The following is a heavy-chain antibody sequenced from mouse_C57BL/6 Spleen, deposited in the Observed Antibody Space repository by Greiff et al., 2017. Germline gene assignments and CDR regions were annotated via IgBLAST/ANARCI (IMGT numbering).Heavy chain of an antibody. V-gene: IGHV1-52*01. Sequence: VKLQQPGAELVRPGSSVKLSCKASGYTFTSYWMHWVKQRPIQGLEWIGNIDPSDSETHYNQKFKDKATLTVDKSSSTAYMQLSSLTSEDSVVYYCAREDKGQYYYAMDSWGQGTSDTVSS. CDR1: GYTFTSYW. CDR3: AREDKGQYYYAMDS. J-gene: IGHJ4*01. CDR2: IDPSDSET.